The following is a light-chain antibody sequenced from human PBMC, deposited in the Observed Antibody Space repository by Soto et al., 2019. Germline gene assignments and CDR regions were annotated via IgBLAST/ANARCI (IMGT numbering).Light chain of an antibody. CDR3: QHYDTSPPNT. J-gene: IGKJ4*01. V-gene: IGKV3-20*01. CDR2: GAS. Sequence: EIVLTQSPGTLSLSPGERATLSCRASQIVSSTYVAWFQQKPGQAPRLLIYGASSRATGIPDRFSGSGSGTDFTLTISRLEPEDFALYYCQHYDTSPPNTFGGGTKVEIK. CDR1: QIVSSTY.